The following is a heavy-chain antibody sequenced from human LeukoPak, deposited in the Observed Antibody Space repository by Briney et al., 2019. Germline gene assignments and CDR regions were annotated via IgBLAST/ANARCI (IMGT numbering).Heavy chain of an antibody. D-gene: IGHD3-10*01. CDR1: GFTFNNYA. CDR2: ISGTGYSP. Sequence: PGGSLRLSCVGSGFTFNNYAMTWVRQAPGKGLEWVSGISGTGYSPYYADSVKGRFTVSRDNSKNTVYLQIDRLRADDTAIYYCAKVSTSGVLTLYDYWGQGTLVTVSS. CDR3: AKVSTSGVLTLYDY. V-gene: IGHV3-23*01. J-gene: IGHJ4*02.